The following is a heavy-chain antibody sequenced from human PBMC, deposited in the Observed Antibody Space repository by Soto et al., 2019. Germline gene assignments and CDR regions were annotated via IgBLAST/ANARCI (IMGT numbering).Heavy chain of an antibody. D-gene: IGHD2-21*02. Sequence: EVQLLESGGDLVQPGGSLRLSCAASGFAFTNYGMSWVRQTPGRGLEWVSTISDSGGSTYYADSVKGRFTISRDNFKNMLYRQMNSLRAEDTAAYYFAKEKAPNGGNSLGYFDYWGQGALVIVSS. V-gene: IGHV3-23*01. J-gene: IGHJ4*02. CDR1: GFAFTNYG. CDR3: AKEKAPNGGNSLGYFDY. CDR2: ISDSGGST.